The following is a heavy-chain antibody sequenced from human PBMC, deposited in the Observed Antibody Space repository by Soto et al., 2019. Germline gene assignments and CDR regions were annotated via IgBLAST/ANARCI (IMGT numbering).Heavy chain of an antibody. CDR3: ARELDPYSGGNSLSLDY. V-gene: IGHV1-69*13. CDR1: GGSFSTYG. J-gene: IGHJ4*02. Sequence: QVQLVQSGAEVKKPGSSVKVSCKASGGSFSTYGINWVRLAPGQGLEWMGGIIPKFGTTNYAQNFQGRVTITADESPNTAYMELNYLGSDDTAVYFCARELDPYSGGNSLSLDYWGQGTQVTVSS. D-gene: IGHD2-21*02. CDR2: IIPKFGTT.